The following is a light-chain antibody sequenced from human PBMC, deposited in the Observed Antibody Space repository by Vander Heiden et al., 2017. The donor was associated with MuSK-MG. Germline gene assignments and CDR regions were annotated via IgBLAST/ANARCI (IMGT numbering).Light chain of an antibody. CDR1: QTIDNF. CDR2: SAS. Sequence: DIQMTQSPSSLSASVRDRVTITCRASQTIDNFLNWYQQRPGRAPKLLIYSASRLQSGVPSRFSGSGSGTDFTLTITSLEHEDFATYHCQQSDSSPNTFGQGTKLEI. CDR3: QQSDSSPNT. J-gene: IGKJ2*01. V-gene: IGKV1-39*01.